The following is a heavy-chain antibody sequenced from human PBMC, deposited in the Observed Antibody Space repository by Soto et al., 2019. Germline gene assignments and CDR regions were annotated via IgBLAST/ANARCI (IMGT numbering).Heavy chain of an antibody. D-gene: IGHD6-13*01. CDR2: IWYDGSNK. CDR3: ASDIAAAGTFSEYFQH. CDR1: GFTFSSYG. V-gene: IGHV3-33*01. J-gene: IGHJ1*01. Sequence: LRLSCAASGFTFSSYGMHWVRQAPGKGLEWVAVIWYDGSNKYYADSVKGRFTISRDNSKNTLYLQMNSLRAEDTAVYYCASDIAAAGTFSEYFQHWGQGTLVTVSS.